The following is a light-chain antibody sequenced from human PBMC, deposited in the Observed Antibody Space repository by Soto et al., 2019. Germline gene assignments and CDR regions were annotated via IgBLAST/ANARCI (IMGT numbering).Light chain of an antibody. CDR1: SNDVGGYNS. Sequence: QSALTQPPSASGSPGQSVTIFCTGTSNDVGGYNSVSWYQQHPGQAPKLLIQEVAKPPSGVPDRFSGSKSGNTASLTVSGLQSEDEAYYYCTSFAGGYTVIFGGGTKLTVL. J-gene: IGLJ2*01. CDR2: EVA. CDR3: TSFAGGYTVI. V-gene: IGLV2-8*01.